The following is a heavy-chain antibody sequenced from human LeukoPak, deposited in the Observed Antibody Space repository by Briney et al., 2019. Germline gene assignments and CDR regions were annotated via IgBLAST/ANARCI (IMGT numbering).Heavy chain of an antibody. CDR3: AKDLRGYDMDFDY. D-gene: IGHD5-12*01. CDR2: ISGSGVST. CDR1: GFTFNNFA. Sequence: PGGSLRLPCAASGFTFNNFAMSWVRQAPGKGLEWVSSISGSGVSTYYADSLKGRFTISRDNFKNTLFLQLNSLRAEDTAVYYCAKDLRGYDMDFDYWSQRTLVTVSS. J-gene: IGHJ4*02. V-gene: IGHV3-23*01.